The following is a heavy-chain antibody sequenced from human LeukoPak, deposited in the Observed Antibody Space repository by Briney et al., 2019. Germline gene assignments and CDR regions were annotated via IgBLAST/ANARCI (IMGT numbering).Heavy chain of an antibody. Sequence: GGSLRLSCAASGVTFSGSGVHWVRQASGKGLEWVGRIRNKANGYTTEYAASVKGRFTISRDDSKNSLYLQMNSLKIEDTAVFYCATLGGWVGGTTGPDYWGQGTLITVSS. CDR1: GVTFSGSG. V-gene: IGHV3-72*01. CDR2: IRNKANGYTT. J-gene: IGHJ4*02. D-gene: IGHD3-16*01. CDR3: ATLGGWVGGTTGPDY.